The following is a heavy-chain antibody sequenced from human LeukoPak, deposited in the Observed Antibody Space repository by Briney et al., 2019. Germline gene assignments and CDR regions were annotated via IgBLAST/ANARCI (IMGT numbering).Heavy chain of an antibody. CDR1: GFTVSSNY. J-gene: IGHJ4*02. CDR2: IYSGGST. V-gene: IGHV3-66*01. Sequence: GGSLRLSRAASGFTVSSNYMSWVRQAPGKGLEWVSVIYSGGSTYYADSVKGRFTISRGNSKNTLYLQMNSLRAEDTAVYYCARVGQQWEPLDYWGQGTLVTVSS. CDR3: ARVGQQWEPLDY. D-gene: IGHD6-19*01.